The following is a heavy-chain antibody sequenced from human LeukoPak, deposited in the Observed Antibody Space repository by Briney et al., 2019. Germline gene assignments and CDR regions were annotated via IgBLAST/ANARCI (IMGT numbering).Heavy chain of an antibody. CDR1: GYTFTSYG. CDR2: INPNSGGT. Sequence: ASVKVSCKASGYTFTSYGISWVRQAPGQGLEWMGWINPNSGGTNYAQKFQGRVTMTRDTSISTAYMELSRLRSDDTAVYYCARDRVDTAMVTDYWGQGTLVTVSS. D-gene: IGHD5-18*01. CDR3: ARDRVDTAMVTDY. V-gene: IGHV1-2*02. J-gene: IGHJ4*02.